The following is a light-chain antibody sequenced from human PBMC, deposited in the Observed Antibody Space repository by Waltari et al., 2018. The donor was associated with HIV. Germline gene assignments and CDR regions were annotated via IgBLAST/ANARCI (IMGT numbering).Light chain of an antibody. CDR3: MQTLQPRWT. CDR2: LGS. J-gene: IGKJ1*01. V-gene: IGKV2-28*01. CDR1: QSLLYGNGYNY. Sequence: DIVMTQSPLSLPVTPGEPASISCRSSQSLLYGNGYNYLDWYLQKPGQSPQLLIYLGSNRASGVPDRFSGSGSGTHFTLKISRVEAEDVGVYYCMQTLQPRWTFGQGTKVEIK.